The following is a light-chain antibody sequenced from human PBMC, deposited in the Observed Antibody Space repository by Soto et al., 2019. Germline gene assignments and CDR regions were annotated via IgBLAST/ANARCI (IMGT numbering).Light chain of an antibody. CDR3: QQNYRATPWT. V-gene: IGKV1-39*01. CDR1: QSISRY. Sequence: DIQRTQSPSSLSASVGDRITITCRASQSISRYLNWYQHKPGKAAKLLINAASSLERGVPSRFSGGGSGTDFTLTISSLQPDDFATYYCQQNYRATPWTFGQGTKVDIK. CDR2: AAS. J-gene: IGKJ1*01.